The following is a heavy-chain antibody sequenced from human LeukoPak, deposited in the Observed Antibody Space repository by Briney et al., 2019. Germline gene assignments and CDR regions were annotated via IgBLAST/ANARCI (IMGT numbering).Heavy chain of an antibody. Sequence: GRSLRLSCAASGFTFTSYPIHWVRQAPGKGLDWVAVISDDGNNDYYSDSVKGRFTISRDNSKNTLYLQMNSLRAEDTAVYYCAKDKSSNPFDYWGQGILVTVSS. V-gene: IGHV3-30-3*01. CDR1: GFTFTSYP. CDR2: ISDDGNND. CDR3: AKDKSSNPFDY. D-gene: IGHD6-13*01. J-gene: IGHJ4*02.